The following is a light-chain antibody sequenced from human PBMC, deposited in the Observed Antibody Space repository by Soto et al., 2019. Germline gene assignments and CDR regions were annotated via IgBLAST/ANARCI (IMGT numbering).Light chain of an antibody. CDR2: KAS. J-gene: IGKJ5*01. Sequence: DXQMTQSPSTXSASVGDRVTITCRASQSISSWLAWYHQKPGKAHKLLIYKASTLESGVPSRFSGSGSGTEFTLTISCLQSEDFATYYCQQYYSYPITVGQGTRLEI. CDR3: QQYYSYPIT. V-gene: IGKV1-5*03. CDR1: QSISSW.